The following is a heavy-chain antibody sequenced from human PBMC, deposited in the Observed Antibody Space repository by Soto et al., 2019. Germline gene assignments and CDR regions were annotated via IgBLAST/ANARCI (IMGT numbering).Heavy chain of an antibody. Sequence: TLSLTCTVSGGSISSYYWSWIRQPPGKGLEWIGYIYYSGSTNYNPSLKSRVTISVDTSKNQFSLKLSSVTAADTAVYYCARFATGQQLVYYYYYGMDVWGQGTTVTVSS. CDR3: ARFATGQQLVYYYYYGMDV. CDR2: IYYSGST. J-gene: IGHJ6*02. V-gene: IGHV4-59*01. D-gene: IGHD6-13*01. CDR1: GGSISSYY.